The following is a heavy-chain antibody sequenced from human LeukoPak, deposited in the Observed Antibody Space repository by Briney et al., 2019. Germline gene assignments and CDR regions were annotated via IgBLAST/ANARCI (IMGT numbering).Heavy chain of an antibody. V-gene: IGHV3-64*01. J-gene: IGHJ6*04. CDR2: ISSNGGST. CDR1: GFTFSTYA. Sequence: GGSLRLSCAASGFTFSTYAMHWVRQAPGKGLEYVSAISSNGGSTSYANSVKGRFTISRDTSKNTLYLQMGSLRAEDMAVYYCARVYSGEFLEWLLAVWGKGTTVTVSS. CDR3: ARVYSGEFLEWLLAV. D-gene: IGHD3-3*01.